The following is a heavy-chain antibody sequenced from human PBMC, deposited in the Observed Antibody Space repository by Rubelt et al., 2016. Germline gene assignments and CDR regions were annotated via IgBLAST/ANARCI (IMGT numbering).Heavy chain of an antibody. CDR2: IYWDDDK. D-gene: IGHD3-3*01. CDR1: GFSLSTSGVG. J-gene: IGHJ5*02. V-gene: IGHV2-5*02. Sequence: QITLKESGPTLVKPTQTLTLTCAFSGFSLSTSGVGVGWIRQPPGKALEWLALIYWDDDKRYSPSLKSRLTITKDAPKNQVVLTMTNMDPVDTATYYWAHIPYDFWSGWFWFDPWGQGTLVTVSS. CDR3: AHIPYDFWSGWFWFDP.